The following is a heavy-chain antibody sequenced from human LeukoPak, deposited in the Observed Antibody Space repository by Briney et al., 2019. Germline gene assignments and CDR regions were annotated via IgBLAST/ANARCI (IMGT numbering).Heavy chain of an antibody. CDR2: IYSGGST. V-gene: IGHV3-53*01. CDR1: GFTDSSNY. CDR3: ARVPYYYDSSGYYGAFDI. J-gene: IGHJ3*02. Sequence: PGGSLRLSCAASGFTDSSNYMSWVRQAPGKGLEWVSVIYSGGSTYYADSVKGRFTISRDNSKNTLYLQMNSLRAEDTAVYYCARVPYYYDSSGYYGAFDIWGQGTMVTVSS. D-gene: IGHD3-22*01.